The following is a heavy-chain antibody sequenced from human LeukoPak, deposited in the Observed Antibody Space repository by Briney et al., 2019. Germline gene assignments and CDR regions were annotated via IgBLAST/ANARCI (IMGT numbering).Heavy chain of an antibody. V-gene: IGHV1-18*01. D-gene: IGHD3/OR15-3a*01. CDR2: ISAKKGNT. CDR3: ARGRRTHDAFDI. Sequence: ASVKVSCKASGYTFTGYGISWVRQAPGQGLEWMGWISAKKGNTNYAQKLQGRVTMTTDTSTSTAYMELSRLTSDDTAVYYCARGRRTHDAFDIWGQGTMVTVSS. J-gene: IGHJ3*02. CDR1: GYTFTGYG.